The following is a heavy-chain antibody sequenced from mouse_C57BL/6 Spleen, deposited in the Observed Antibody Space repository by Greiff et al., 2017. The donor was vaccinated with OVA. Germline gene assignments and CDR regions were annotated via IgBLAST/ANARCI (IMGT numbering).Heavy chain of an antibody. J-gene: IGHJ4*01. V-gene: IGHV1-80*01. CDR2: IYPGDGDT. D-gene: IGHD4-1*01. CDR1: GYAFSSYW. Sequence: VKLQESGAELVKPGASVKISCKASGYAFSSYWMNWVKQRPGKGLEWIGQIYPGDGDTNYNGKFKGKATLTADKSSSTAYMQLSSLTSEDSAVYFCARGETGGPYAMDYWGQGTSVTVSS. CDR3: ARGETGGPYAMDY.